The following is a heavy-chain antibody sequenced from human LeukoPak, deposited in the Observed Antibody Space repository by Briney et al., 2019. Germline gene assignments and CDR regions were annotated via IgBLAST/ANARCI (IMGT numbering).Heavy chain of an antibody. D-gene: IGHD3-9*01. CDR3: ARSLSGYDILTGYYSRDAFDI. V-gene: IGHV4-59*01. Sequence: SETLSLTCTVSGGSISSYYWSWIRQPPAKGLEWIGYIYYSGSTNYNPSLKSRVTISVDTSKNQFSLKLSSVTAAETAVYYCARSLSGYDILTGYYSRDAFDIWGQGTMVTVSS. J-gene: IGHJ3*02. CDR2: IYYSGST. CDR1: GGSISSYY.